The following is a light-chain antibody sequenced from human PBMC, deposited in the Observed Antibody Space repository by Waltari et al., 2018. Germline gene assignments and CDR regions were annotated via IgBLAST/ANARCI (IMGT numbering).Light chain of an antibody. CDR1: QSISSW. CDR3: QQYNSYSPVT. CDR2: KAS. Sequence: DIQMTQSPSTLSASVGHRVTITCRASQSISSWLAWYQQKPGKAPKLLIYKASSLESGGPSRFSGSGSGTEFTLTISSLQPDDFATYYCQQYNSYSPVTFGQGTKVEIK. J-gene: IGKJ1*01. V-gene: IGKV1-5*03.